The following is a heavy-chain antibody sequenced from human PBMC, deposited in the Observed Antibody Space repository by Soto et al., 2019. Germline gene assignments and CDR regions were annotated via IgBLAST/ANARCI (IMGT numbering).Heavy chain of an antibody. CDR1: GFTFSSYA. V-gene: IGHV3-30-3*01. CDR2: ISYDGSNK. D-gene: IGHD2-21*01. Sequence: SLRLSCAASGFTFSSYAMHWVRQAPGKGLEWVAVISYDGSNKYYADSVKGRFTISRDNSKNTLYLQMNSLRAEDTAVYYCAREVAGVFDYWGQGTLVTVSS. J-gene: IGHJ4*02. CDR3: AREVAGVFDY.